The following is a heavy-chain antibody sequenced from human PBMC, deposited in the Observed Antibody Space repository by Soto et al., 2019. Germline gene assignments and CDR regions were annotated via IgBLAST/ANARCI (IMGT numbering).Heavy chain of an antibody. D-gene: IGHD3-22*01. CDR2: LKSKTNGGTA. Sequence: EVQLVESGGGLVKPGASLRLSCTASGLTLTDAWMKWVRQAPGTGLEWVGRLKSKTNGGTADYAAPVRGKFTILRDDAKNMLYLQMNRLKTEDTAVYYCAYYRDSRAVHFDSWGQGTLVTVSS. CDR1: GLTLTDAW. J-gene: IGHJ4*02. V-gene: IGHV3-15*07. CDR3: AYYRDSRAVHFDS.